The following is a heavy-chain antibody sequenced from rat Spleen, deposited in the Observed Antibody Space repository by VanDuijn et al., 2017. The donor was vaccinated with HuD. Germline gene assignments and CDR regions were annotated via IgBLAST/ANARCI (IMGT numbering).Heavy chain of an antibody. D-gene: IGHD1-10*01. Sequence: QVQLKESGPGLVQPSQTLSLTCTVAGFSLTSYNVHWVRQPPGKGLEWMGVIWNTGGTRYNSALKSRLSISKDTSKSQVFLKMNSLQTEDTATYYCASLTTGAGFDYWGQGVMVTVSS. CDR1: GFSLTSYN. V-gene: IGHV2-41*01. CDR3: ASLTTGAGFDY. CDR2: IWNTGGT. J-gene: IGHJ2*01.